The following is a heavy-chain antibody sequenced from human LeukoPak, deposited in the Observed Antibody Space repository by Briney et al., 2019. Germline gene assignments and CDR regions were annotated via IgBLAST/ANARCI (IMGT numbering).Heavy chain of an antibody. D-gene: IGHD3-22*01. CDR1: GGSISSYY. J-gene: IGHJ6*03. CDR2: IYYSGST. CDR3: ARTLSSGYPNYYYYMDV. V-gene: IGHV4-59*01. Sequence: PSETLSLTCTVSGGSISSYYWSWIRQPPGKGLEWIGYIYYSGSTKYNPSLKSRVSISVDTSTNQFSLKLTSVTAADTAVYSCARTLSSGYPNYYYYMDVWGKGTTVTVSS.